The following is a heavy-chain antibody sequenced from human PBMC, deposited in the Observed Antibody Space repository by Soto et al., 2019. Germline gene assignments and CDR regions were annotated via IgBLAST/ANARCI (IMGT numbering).Heavy chain of an antibody. CDR3: ARGSTGLLNYYYGMDV. V-gene: IGHV5-10-1*01. D-gene: IGHD3-10*01. J-gene: IGHJ6*02. Sequence: GESLKISCKGSGYSFTSYWISWVRQMPGKGLEWMGRIGPSDSYTNYSPSFQGHVTISADKSISTAYLQWSSLKASDTAMYYCARGSTGLLNYYYGMDVWGQGTTVTVS. CDR2: IGPSDSYT. CDR1: GYSFTSYW.